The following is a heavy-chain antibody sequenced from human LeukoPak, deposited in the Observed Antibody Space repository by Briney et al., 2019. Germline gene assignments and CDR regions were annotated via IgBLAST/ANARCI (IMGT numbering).Heavy chain of an antibody. V-gene: IGHV3-7*01. J-gene: IGHJ4*02. D-gene: IGHD6-6*01. CDR3: ARGGAARPDF. CDR2: IKADGGEK. CDR1: GFTFSSYA. Sequence: GGSLRLSCAASGFTFSSYAMHWVRQAPGKGLERVAKIKADGGEKDHVASVKGRFTISRDNAKNSLYLQMNSLRVEDTAVYYCARGGAARPDFWGQGTLVTVSS.